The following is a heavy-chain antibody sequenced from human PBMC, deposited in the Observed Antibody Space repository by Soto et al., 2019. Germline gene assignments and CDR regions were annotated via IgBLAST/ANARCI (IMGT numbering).Heavy chain of an antibody. CDR1: GFTFSSYG. Sequence: QVQLVESGGGVVQPGRSLRLSCAASGFTFSSYGMHWVRQAPGKGLEWVAVISYDGSNKYYADSVKGRFTISRDNSKNTLYLQMNSLRAEDTAVYYCAKAPYSSGWSWFDPWGQGTLVTVSS. D-gene: IGHD6-19*01. J-gene: IGHJ5*02. V-gene: IGHV3-30*18. CDR3: AKAPYSSGWSWFDP. CDR2: ISYDGSNK.